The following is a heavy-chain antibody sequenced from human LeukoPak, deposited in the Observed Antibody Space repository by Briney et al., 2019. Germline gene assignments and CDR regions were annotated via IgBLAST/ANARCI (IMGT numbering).Heavy chain of an antibody. CDR3: ARGGSSSSHVGMDV. J-gene: IGHJ6*04. V-gene: IGHV3-21*01. CDR1: GFTVSSNY. Sequence: PGGSLRLSCAASGFTVSSNYMSWVRQAPGKGLEWVSSISSSSSYIYYADSVKGRFTISRDNAKNSLYLQMNSLRAEDTAVYYCARGGSSSSHVGMDVWGKGTTVTVSS. D-gene: IGHD6-13*01. CDR2: ISSSSSYI.